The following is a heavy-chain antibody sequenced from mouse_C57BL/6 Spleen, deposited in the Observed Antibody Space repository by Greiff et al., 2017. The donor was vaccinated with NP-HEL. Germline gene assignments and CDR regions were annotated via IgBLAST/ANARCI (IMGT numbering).Heavy chain of an antibody. J-gene: IGHJ2*01. V-gene: IGHV1-50*01. CDR1: GYTFTSYW. Sequence: QVQLQQPGAELVKPGASVKLSCKASGYTFTSYWMQWVKQRPGQGLEWIGEIDPSDSYTNYNQKFKGKATLTVDTSSSTAYMQLSSLTSENSAVYYCARAGYGSSYFDYWGQGTTLTVSS. CDR3: ARAGYGSSYFDY. D-gene: IGHD1-1*01. CDR2: IDPSDSYT.